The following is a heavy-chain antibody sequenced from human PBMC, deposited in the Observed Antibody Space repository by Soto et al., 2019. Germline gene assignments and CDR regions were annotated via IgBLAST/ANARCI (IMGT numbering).Heavy chain of an antibody. V-gene: IGHV6-1*01. CDR2: TFYRSKWYN. CDR1: GDSVSSNSAA. Sequence: SQTLSLTCSISGDSVSSNSAARNWIRQSPSRGLEWLGRTFYRSKWYNDYAVSVKSRITINRDTSKNQLSLQLNSVTPEDTAVYYCARDPAAAGTRDYYYGMDVWGQGTTVTVSS. D-gene: IGHD6-13*01. CDR3: ARDPAAAGTRDYYYGMDV. J-gene: IGHJ6*02.